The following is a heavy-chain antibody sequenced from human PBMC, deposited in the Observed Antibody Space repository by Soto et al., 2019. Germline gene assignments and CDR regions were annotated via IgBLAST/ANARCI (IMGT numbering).Heavy chain of an antibody. D-gene: IGHD3-16*01. J-gene: IGHJ6*02. CDR2: ISSYGSDT. V-gene: IGHV3-74*01. CDR1: GFTFSRYW. Sequence: EVQLVESGGGLVLPGGSLRLSCAASGFTFSRYWMHWVRQAPGKGLVWVSRISSYGSDTHYADSVKSRFTISRGNAKNTLYLQMNSLRADDTAVYYCASNYAYAEGYYWYGIDVWGQGTTVTVSS. CDR3: ASNYAYAEGYYWYGIDV.